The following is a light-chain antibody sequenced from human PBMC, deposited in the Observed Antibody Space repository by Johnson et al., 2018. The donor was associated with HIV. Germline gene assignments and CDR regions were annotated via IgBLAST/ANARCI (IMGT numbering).Light chain of an antibody. CDR1: SSNIGRNY. Sequence: QSVLTQPPSVSAAPGQKVTISCSGSSSNIGRNYVSWYQQLPGTAPKLLIYDNNKRPSGIPDRFSGSKSGTSATLGITGLQTGDEADYYCGTWDNSLSAHVFGTGTKVTGL. CDR2: DNN. V-gene: IGLV1-51*01. J-gene: IGLJ1*01. CDR3: GTWDNSLSAHV.